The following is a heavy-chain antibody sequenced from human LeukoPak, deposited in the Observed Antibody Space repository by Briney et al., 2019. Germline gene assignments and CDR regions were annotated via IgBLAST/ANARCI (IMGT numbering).Heavy chain of an antibody. CDR2: INPENGNT. J-gene: IGHJ6*03. CDR1: GYTFTDYG. V-gene: IGHV1-18*01. CDR3: ARVQGDYYYYLDV. Sequence: GASVKVSCKASGYTFTDYGVTWVRQAPGQGLEWVGWINPENGNTNYAGTFQGRVTMTTDTSTNTAYMELRSLRSDDTAVYYCARVQGDYYYYLDVWGKGTTVTVSS.